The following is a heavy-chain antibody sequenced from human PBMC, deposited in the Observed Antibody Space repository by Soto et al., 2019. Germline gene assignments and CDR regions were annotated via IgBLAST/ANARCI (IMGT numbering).Heavy chain of an antibody. J-gene: IGHJ4*02. CDR2: ISSSGSTI. D-gene: IGHD1-26*01. CDR1: GVTFKIYE. V-gene: IGHV3-48*03. Sequence: PGGSLRLACAACGVTFKIYEMTWVRQAPGKGLEWVSYISSSGSTIYYPDSVKGRFTTSRATTKHSLYLYMNSPSAEDTAVYYFAREVWSMYCFDYWGQGTLVTVSS. CDR3: AREVWSMYCFDY.